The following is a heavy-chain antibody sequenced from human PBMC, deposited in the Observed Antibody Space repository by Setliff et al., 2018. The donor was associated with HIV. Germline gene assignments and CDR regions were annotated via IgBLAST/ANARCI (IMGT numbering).Heavy chain of an antibody. CDR1: GGSINNGTYF. J-gene: IGHJ4*02. CDR2: LYTSGSA. CDR3: AKVEGCYPSYFDY. D-gene: IGHD3-16*02. Sequence: TPSLTCTVSGGSINNGTYFWTWIRQPAGKALEWLGRLYTSGSATYNPSLKSRITISIDTSTNQFSLKLSSVTAADTAVYYCAKVEGCYPSYFDYWGQGTLVTVSS. V-gene: IGHV4-61*02.